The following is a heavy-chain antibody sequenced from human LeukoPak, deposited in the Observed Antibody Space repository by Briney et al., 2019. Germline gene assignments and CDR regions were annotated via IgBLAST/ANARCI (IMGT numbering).Heavy chain of an antibody. CDR2: IGTAGDT. V-gene: IGHV3-13*01. J-gene: IGHJ4*02. CDR3: TTDGGSVSGGFYYFDY. D-gene: IGHD3-10*01. CDR1: GFTFSSYD. Sequence: PGGSLRLSCAASGFTFSSYDMHWVRQATGKGLEWVSAIGTAGDTYYPGSVKGRFTISRENAKNSLYLQMNSLKTEDTAVYYCTTDGGSVSGGFYYFDYWGQGTLVTVSS.